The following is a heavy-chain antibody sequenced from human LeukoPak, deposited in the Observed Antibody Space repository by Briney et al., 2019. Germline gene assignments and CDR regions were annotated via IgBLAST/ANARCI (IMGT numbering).Heavy chain of an antibody. CDR1: GFTFSSYG. D-gene: IGHD2-15*01. V-gene: IGHV3-33*01. Sequence: GGSLRLSCAASGFTFSSYGMHWVRQAPGKGLEWVAVIWYDGSNKYYADSVKGRFTISRDNSKNTLYLQMNSLRAEDTAVYYCAREGPVVAATDYFDYWGQGTLVTVSS. CDR2: IWYDGSNK. CDR3: AREGPVVAATDYFDY. J-gene: IGHJ4*02.